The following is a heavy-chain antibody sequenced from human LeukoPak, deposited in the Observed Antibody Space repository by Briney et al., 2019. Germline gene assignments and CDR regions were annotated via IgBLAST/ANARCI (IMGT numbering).Heavy chain of an antibody. CDR2: MNPNSGNT. CDR3: AREIVVVSLYYYGMDV. V-gene: IGHV1-8*01. CDR1: GYTFTSYD. Sequence: GASVKVSCKASGYTFTSYDINWVRQATGQGLEWMGWMNPNSGNTGYAQKFQGRVTMTRSTSISTAYMELSSLRSEDTAVYYCAREIVVVSLYYYGMDVWGQGTTVTVSS. D-gene: IGHD2-15*01. J-gene: IGHJ6*02.